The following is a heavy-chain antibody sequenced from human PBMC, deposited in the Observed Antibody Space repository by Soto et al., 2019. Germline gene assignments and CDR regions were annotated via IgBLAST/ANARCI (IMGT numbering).Heavy chain of an antibody. CDR3: AKGVPGIAVAGTGYFQH. D-gene: IGHD6-19*01. CDR2: ISGSGDST. CDR1: GFPFSSYW. Sequence: GGSLSLSCAASGFPFSSYWMSWVRQAPGKGLEWVSGISGSGDSTYYADSVKGRFTISRDNSKNTLYLQMNSLRAEDTAVYYCAKGVPGIAVAGTGYFQHWGQGTLVTVSS. J-gene: IGHJ1*01. V-gene: IGHV3-23*01.